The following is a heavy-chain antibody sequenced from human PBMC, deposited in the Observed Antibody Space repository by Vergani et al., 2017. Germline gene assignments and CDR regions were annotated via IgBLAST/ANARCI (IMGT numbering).Heavy chain of an antibody. D-gene: IGHD6-19*01. CDR1: GYTFTSYY. V-gene: IGHV1-46*01. CDR2: INPSGGST. J-gene: IGHJ2*01. CDR3: ARDRGIGAVAGTWYFDL. Sequence: QVQLVQSGAEVKKPGASVKVSCKASGYTFTSYYMHWVRQAPGQGLEWRGIINPSGGSTSYAQKFQGRVTMTRDTSTSTVYMELSSLRSEDTAVYYCARDRGIGAVAGTWYFDLWGRGTLVTVSS.